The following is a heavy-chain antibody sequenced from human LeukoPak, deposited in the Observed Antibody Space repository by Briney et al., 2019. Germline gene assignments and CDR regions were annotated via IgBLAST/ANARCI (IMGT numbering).Heavy chain of an antibody. V-gene: IGHV1-8*01. CDR2: MNPNSGNT. D-gene: IGHD6-6*01. Sequence: GASVKVSCKASGYTFTSYDINWVRQATGQGLEWMGWMNPNSGNTGYAQKFQGRGTMTRNTSISTAYMELSSLRSEDTAVYYCARGAELSTIAALDYWGQGTLVTVSS. J-gene: IGHJ4*02. CDR3: ARGAELSTIAALDY. CDR1: GYTFTSYD.